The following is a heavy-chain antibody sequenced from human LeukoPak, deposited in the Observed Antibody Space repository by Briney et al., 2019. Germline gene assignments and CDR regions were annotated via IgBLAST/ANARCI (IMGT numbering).Heavy chain of an antibody. D-gene: IGHD5-12*01. V-gene: IGHV5-51*01. CDR1: GYSFTSYW. Sequence: GEPLKISCKASGYSFTSYWIAWVRQMPGKGLEWMGIVYPGDSDTRYSPSFQGQVTISADKSISTAYLQWSSLKASDTAMYYCARLDIVATLAVDYWGQGALVTVSS. CDR2: VYPGDSDT. CDR3: ARLDIVATLAVDY. J-gene: IGHJ4*02.